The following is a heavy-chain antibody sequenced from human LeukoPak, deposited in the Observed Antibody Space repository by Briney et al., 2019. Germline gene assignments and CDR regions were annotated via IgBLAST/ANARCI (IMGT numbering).Heavy chain of an antibody. CDR3: ARDPGGYSGYDDTIYYYYMDV. Sequence: GGSLRLSCAASGFTVRDGYMSWVRQAPGKRLEWLAFIYVSGTTFYAASVKGRFTISRDNSKNTLYLQMNSLRAEDTAVYYCARDPGGYSGYDDTIYYYYMDVWGKGTTVTVSS. V-gene: IGHV3-66*03. J-gene: IGHJ6*03. D-gene: IGHD5-12*01. CDR1: GFTVRDGY. CDR2: IYVSGTT.